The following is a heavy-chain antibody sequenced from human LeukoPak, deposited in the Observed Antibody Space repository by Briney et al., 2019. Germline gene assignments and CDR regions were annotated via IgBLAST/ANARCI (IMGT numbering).Heavy chain of an antibody. J-gene: IGHJ4*02. CDR2: ISAYNGNT. V-gene: IGHV1-18*01. CDR3: ARLYYYDSSGYSFDY. Sequence: ASVKVSCKASGYTFTSYGISWVQHAPGQGLEWMGWISAYNGNTNYAQKLQGRVTMTTDTSTSTAYMELRSLRSDDTAVYYCARLYYYDSSGYSFDYWGQGTLVTVSS. CDR1: GYTFTSYG. D-gene: IGHD3-22*01.